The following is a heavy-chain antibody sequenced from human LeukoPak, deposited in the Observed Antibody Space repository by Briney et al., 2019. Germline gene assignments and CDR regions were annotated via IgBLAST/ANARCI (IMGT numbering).Heavy chain of an antibody. CDR3: ARVVAYDSTGYYLYYFDY. CDR1: GGSISSGGYY. V-gene: IGHV4-31*03. CDR2: IHYSGDT. D-gene: IGHD3-22*01. Sequence: SQTLSLTCTVSGGSISSGGYYWSWIRQHPGKGLEWIGYIHYSGDTYYGPSLKSRLTISVDTSKNQSSLRLRSVAAADTAVYYCARVVAYDSTGYYLYYFDYWGQGTLVTVAA. J-gene: IGHJ4*02.